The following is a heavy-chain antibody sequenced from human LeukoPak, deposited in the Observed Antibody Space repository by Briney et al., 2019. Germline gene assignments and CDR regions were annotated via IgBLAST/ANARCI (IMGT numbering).Heavy chain of an antibody. D-gene: IGHD3-3*01. Sequence: GGSLRLSCEASGFTFSNYGMHWVRQAPGKGLEHLSGISSNGGSTYYADSVKARFIISRDNSKNTLSLQMGSLRAEDTAVYYCARAHNSDFWSPSDHWGQETLVTVSS. CDR1: GFTFSNYG. V-gene: IGHV3-64*02. CDR2: ISSNGGST. J-gene: IGHJ4*02. CDR3: ARAHNSDFWSPSDH.